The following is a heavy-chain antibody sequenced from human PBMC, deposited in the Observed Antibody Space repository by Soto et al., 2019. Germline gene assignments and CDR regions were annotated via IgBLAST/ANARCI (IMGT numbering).Heavy chain of an antibody. CDR3: AKDYFQDIVLMVYAPYYYYYMDV. D-gene: IGHD2-8*01. J-gene: IGHJ6*03. Sequence: PGGSLRLSCAASGFTFSSYGMHWVRQAPGKGLEWVAVISYDESNKYYADSVKGRFTISRDNSKNTLYLQMNSLRAEDTAVYYCAKDYFQDIVLMVYAPYYYYYMDVWGKGTTVTVSS. V-gene: IGHV3-30*18. CDR2: ISYDESNK. CDR1: GFTFSSYG.